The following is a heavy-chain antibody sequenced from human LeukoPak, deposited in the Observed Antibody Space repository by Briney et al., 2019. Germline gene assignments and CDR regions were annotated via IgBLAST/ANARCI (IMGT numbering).Heavy chain of an antibody. CDR1: GYTFTGYY. V-gene: IGHV1-2*02. CDR2: IDPNSGGT. Sequence: ASVKVSCKTSGYTFTGYYIHWVRQAPGQGLEWMGWIDPNSGGTNYAQKFQGRVTMTRDTSISTAYMELSRLTSADTAVYRCATPSSSSWYGFDPWGKGTLVTVSS. J-gene: IGHJ5*02. D-gene: IGHD6-13*01. CDR3: ATPSSSSWYGFDP.